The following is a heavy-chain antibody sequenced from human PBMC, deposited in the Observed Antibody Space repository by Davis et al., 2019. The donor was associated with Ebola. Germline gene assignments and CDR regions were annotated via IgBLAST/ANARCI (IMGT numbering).Heavy chain of an antibody. D-gene: IGHD6-6*01. V-gene: IGHV4-34*01. J-gene: IGHJ4*02. Sequence: SETLSLTCAVSGVSFSDHYWSWIRQPPEKGLEWIGEINHSGDTDYNPSLKTRVTISVDPSRNQISLKLRSVTAADTAIYYCARDLAVRPEDYWGQGTLVTVSS. CDR2: INHSGDT. CDR3: ARDLAVRPEDY. CDR1: GVSFSDHY.